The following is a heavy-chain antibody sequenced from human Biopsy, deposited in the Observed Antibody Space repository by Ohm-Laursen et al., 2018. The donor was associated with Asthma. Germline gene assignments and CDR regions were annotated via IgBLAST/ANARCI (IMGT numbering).Heavy chain of an antibody. CDR2: ISNDASTQ. J-gene: IGHJ3*02. V-gene: IGHV3-30*03. Sequence: SLRLSCTASGFSLSNYAIHWVRQAPGKGLEWVGVISNDASTQDYADSVKGRFTIARDNSKNTLDLQMNSLREEDTAVYYCVRDGTDDAFDIWGQGTVVSVSS. CDR1: GFSLSNYA. CDR3: VRDGTDDAFDI. D-gene: IGHD1-1*01.